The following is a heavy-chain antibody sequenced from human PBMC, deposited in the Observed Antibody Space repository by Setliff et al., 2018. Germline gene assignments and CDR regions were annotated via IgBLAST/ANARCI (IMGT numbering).Heavy chain of an antibody. J-gene: IGHJ4*02. CDR1: GFTFSTYA. D-gene: IGHD3-10*01. CDR2: INPHGSEK. CDR3: FGAGTCSY. V-gene: IGHV3-7*01. Sequence: PGGSLRLSCAASGFTFSTYAMSWVRQAPGKGLEWLASINPHGSEKYYADSVKGRFTISRDNAKNSLSLQMNNLRSEDTAVYYCFGAGTCSYWGQGTLVTVSS.